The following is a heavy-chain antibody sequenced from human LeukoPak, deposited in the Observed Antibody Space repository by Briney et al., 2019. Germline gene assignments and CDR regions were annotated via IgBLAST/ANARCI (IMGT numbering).Heavy chain of an antibody. V-gene: IGHV4-34*01. D-gene: IGHD3-22*01. Sequence: PSETLSLTCAVYGGSFSGYYWSWIRQPPGKGLEWIGEINHSGSTYYNPSLKSRVTISVDTSKNQFSLKLSSVTAADTAVYYCARDTEYYDSSGYPVDAFDIWGQGTMVTVSS. CDR3: ARDTEYYDSSGYPVDAFDI. J-gene: IGHJ3*02. CDR2: INHSGST. CDR1: GGSFSGYY.